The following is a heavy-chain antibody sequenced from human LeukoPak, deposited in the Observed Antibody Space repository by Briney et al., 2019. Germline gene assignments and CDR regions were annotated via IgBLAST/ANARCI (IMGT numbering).Heavy chain of an antibody. J-gene: IGHJ4*02. D-gene: IGHD6-13*01. CDR2: IYSGGST. V-gene: IGHV3-53*01. CDR1: GFTVSSNY. Sequence: GGSLRLSCAASGFTVSSNYMSWVRQAPGKGLEWVSVIYSGGSTYYADSVKGRFTISRDNSKNTLYLQMNSLRAEDTAVYYCARGAGQQLVPDFDYWGQGTLVTVSS. CDR3: ARGAGQQLVPDFDY.